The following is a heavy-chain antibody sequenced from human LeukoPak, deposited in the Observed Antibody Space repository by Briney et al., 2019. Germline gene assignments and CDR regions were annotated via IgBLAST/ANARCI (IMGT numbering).Heavy chain of an antibody. J-gene: IGHJ4*02. CDR3: AKDRGEWGSGQRPYFDY. D-gene: IGHD3-16*01. CDR1: GFTFSSYG. CDR2: IRYDGSNK. V-gene: IGHV3-30*02. Sequence: GGSLRLSCAASGFTFSSYGMHWVRQAPGKGLEWVAFIRYDGSNKYYADSVKGRFTISRDNSKNTLYLQMNSLRAEDTAVYYCAKDRGEWGSGQRPYFDYWGQGTLVTVSS.